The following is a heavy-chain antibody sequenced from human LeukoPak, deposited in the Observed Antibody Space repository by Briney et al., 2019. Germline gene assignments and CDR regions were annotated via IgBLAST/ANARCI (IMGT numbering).Heavy chain of an antibody. V-gene: IGHV1-69*06. D-gene: IGHD3-10*01. CDR1: GYTFTSYD. CDR2: IILIVVTA. J-gene: IGHJ4*02. Sequence: SVKVSCKASGYTFTSYDINWLRRATAEGLQWMGGIILIVVTANYAQKSKGRVTITADKSTSTAYMELSSLRSEVTAVYDCASFDGSGSYEWDYFDYGGQGNLVTVSA. CDR3: ASFDGSGSYEWDYFDY.